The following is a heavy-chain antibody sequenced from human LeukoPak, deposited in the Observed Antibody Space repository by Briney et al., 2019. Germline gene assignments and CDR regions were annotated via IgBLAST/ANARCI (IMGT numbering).Heavy chain of an antibody. CDR3: ARFRGFYYGLDL. Sequence: GGSLRLSCAASGSTFSDHYMDWVRQAPGKGLERVGHIKNKANGYTTEYAASVKSRFTISRDDSKNALFLQMNSLKTDDTAVYYCARFRGFYYGLDLWGPGTTVIVSS. CDR2: IKNKANGYTT. D-gene: IGHD3-10*01. V-gene: IGHV3-72*01. J-gene: IGHJ6*02. CDR1: GSTFSDHY.